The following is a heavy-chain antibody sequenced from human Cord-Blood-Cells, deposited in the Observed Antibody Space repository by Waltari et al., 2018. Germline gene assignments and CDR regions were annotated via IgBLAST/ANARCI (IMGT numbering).Heavy chain of an antibody. Sequence: QVQLVQSGAEVKKPGSSVKVSCKAAGGTFSSSAISWGRQARGEGLVWMGRINPIFGTANYAQKFQGRVTITADESTSTAYMELRSLRSEDTAVYYCARDGAGTTGGYAFDIWGQGTMVTVSS. CDR3: ARDGAGTTGGYAFDI. J-gene: IGHJ3*02. V-gene: IGHV1-69*18. CDR1: GGTFSSSA. D-gene: IGHD1-1*01. CDR2: INPIFGTA.